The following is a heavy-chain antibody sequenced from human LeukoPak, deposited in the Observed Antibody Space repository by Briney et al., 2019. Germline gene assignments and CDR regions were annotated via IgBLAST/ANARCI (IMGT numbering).Heavy chain of an antibody. D-gene: IGHD3-10*01. CDR1: GFTFGAYC. J-gene: IGHJ6*02. CDR2: INWNSDTI. CDR3: TKDISSGRPAPYGMDV. Sequence: GGSLRLSCAASGFTFGAYCMHWVRQPPGKGLEWVSAINWNSDTIQYADSVRGRFTISRDNAKNTLYLQMNSLRVEDTAFYFCTKDISSGRPAPYGMDVWGHGTTVTVSS. V-gene: IGHV3-9*01.